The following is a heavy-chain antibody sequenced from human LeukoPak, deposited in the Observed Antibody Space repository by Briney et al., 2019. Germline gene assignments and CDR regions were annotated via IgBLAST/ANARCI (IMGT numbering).Heavy chain of an antibody. CDR3: ASNGGNSGSFLQLDY. V-gene: IGHV3-66*02. D-gene: IGHD1-26*01. CDR1: GFTVSSVY. Sequence: GGFLRLSCAASGFTVSSVYMTWVRQAPGKGLEWVSVIYSGGNTYYTDSVKGRFTISRDNSKNTLYLQMNGLRVDDTAVYYCASNGGNSGSFLQLDYWGQGTLLTVSP. CDR2: IYSGGNT. J-gene: IGHJ4*02.